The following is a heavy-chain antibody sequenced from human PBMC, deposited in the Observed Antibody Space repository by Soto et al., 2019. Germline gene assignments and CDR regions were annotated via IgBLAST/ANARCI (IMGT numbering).Heavy chain of an antibody. D-gene: IGHD6-25*01. CDR1: GFTFSDYS. Sequence: EVQLVESGGGLVQPGESLRLSCAASGFTFSDYSMNWVRQAPGKGLELVSYISSRSSSIYYADSVKGRFTISRDNARKSLYLKMNSRRDEDTAVYDCSRDLRRTVAYWGQGTLVTVSS. J-gene: IGHJ4*02. CDR2: ISSRSSSI. V-gene: IGHV3-48*02. CDR3: SRDLRRTVAY.